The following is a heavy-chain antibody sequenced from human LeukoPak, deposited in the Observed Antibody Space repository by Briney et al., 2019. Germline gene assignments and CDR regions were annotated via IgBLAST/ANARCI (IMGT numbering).Heavy chain of an antibody. CDR2: ISSSASTM. V-gene: IGHV3-48*03. J-gene: IGHJ4*02. CDR1: GFTFRDYE. D-gene: IGHD6-6*01. CDR3: ARVSYSSSYYFDY. Sequence: GGSLRLFCAASGFTFRDYEMNWVRQAPGKGLEWVSYISSSASTMHYADSVKGRFTISRDNARNSLSLQMNSLRVEDTAVYYCARVSYSSSYYFDYWGQGALVTVSS.